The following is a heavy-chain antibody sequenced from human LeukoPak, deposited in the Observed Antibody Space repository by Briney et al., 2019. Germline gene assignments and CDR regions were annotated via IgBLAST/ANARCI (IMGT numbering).Heavy chain of an antibody. D-gene: IGHD3-22*01. Sequence: PSETLSLTCAVYGGSFSDYYWSWIRQPPGKGLEWIGEINHSGSTNYNPSLKSRVTISVDTSKNQFSLKLSSVTAADTAVYYCARIGYDSSGFMAFDIWGQGTMVTVSS. CDR2: INHSGST. CDR3: ARIGYDSSGFMAFDI. CDR1: GGSFSDYY. V-gene: IGHV4-34*01. J-gene: IGHJ3*02.